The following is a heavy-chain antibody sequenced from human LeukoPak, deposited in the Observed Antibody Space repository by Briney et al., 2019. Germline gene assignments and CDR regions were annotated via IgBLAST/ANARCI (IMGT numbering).Heavy chain of an antibody. V-gene: IGHV1-18*01. CDR2: ISAYNGNT. J-gene: IGHJ6*03. Sequence: ASVKVSCKASGYTFTSYGISWVRQAPGQGLEWMGWISAYNGNTNYAQKLQGRVTMTTDTSTSTAYMELSRLRSDDTAVYYCARGRNYYGSGSVPSYYYYYMDVWGKGTTVTVSS. D-gene: IGHD3-10*01. CDR1: GYTFTSYG. CDR3: ARGRNYYGSGSVPSYYYYYMDV.